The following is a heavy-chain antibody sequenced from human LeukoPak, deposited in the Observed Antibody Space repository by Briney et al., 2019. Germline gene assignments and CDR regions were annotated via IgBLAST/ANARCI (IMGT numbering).Heavy chain of an antibody. J-gene: IGHJ4*02. Sequence: SETLSLTCTVSGDPISSHYWSWIRQPPGKGLEYIGYIYNSGSTNYNPSLKSRITISADTSKNQFSLKLSSVTAADTAVYHCARVDPRGAMALYFDYWGQGTLVTVSS. CDR3: ARVDPRGAMALYFDY. V-gene: IGHV4-59*11. CDR2: IYNSGST. CDR1: GDPISSHY. D-gene: IGHD3-16*01.